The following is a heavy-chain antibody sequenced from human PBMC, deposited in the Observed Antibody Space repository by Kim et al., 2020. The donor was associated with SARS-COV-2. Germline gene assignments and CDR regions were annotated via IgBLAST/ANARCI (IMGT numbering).Heavy chain of an antibody. Sequence: GGSLRLSCAASGFTFSSYWMHWVRQAPGKGLVWVSRINSDESGTSYADSVKGRFTISRDNAKNTLYLQINNVRAEDTGVYYCATGNAHAFDYWGQGTLV. V-gene: IGHV3-74*01. CDR1: GFTFSSYW. CDR3: ATGNAHAFDY. CDR2: INSDESGT. D-gene: IGHD1-1*01. J-gene: IGHJ4*02.